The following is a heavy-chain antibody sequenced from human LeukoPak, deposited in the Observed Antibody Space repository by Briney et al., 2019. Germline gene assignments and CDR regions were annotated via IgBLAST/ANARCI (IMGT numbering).Heavy chain of an antibody. CDR2: ISSSGSTI. CDR1: GFTFSDYY. V-gene: IGHV3-11*01. Sequence: GGSLRLSCAASGFTFSDYYMSWIRQAPGKGLEWASYISSSGSTIYYADSVKGRFTISRDNAKNSLYLQMNSLRAEDTAVYYCARGYSYGYDYYYGMDVWGQGTTVTVPS. J-gene: IGHJ6*02. CDR3: ARGYSYGYDYYYGMDV. D-gene: IGHD5-18*01.